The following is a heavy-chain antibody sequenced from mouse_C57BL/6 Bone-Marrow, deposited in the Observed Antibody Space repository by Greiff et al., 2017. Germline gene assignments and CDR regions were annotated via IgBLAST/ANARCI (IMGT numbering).Heavy chain of an antibody. CDR2: IDPENGDT. CDR3: TTDYYGSSCGGYYAMDY. Sequence: EVQLQQSGAELVRPGASVKLSCTASGFNIKDDYMPWVKQRPEQGLEWIGWIDPENGDTEYASKFQGKATITADTSSNTAYLQLSSLTSEDTAVYYCTTDYYGSSCGGYYAMDYWGQGTSVTVSS. V-gene: IGHV14-4*01. CDR1: GFNIKDDY. J-gene: IGHJ4*01. D-gene: IGHD1-1*01.